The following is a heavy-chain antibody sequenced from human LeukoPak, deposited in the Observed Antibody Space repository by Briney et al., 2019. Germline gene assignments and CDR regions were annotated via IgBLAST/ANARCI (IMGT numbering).Heavy chain of an antibody. CDR3: AKLHRTTIRFDY. CDR1: GFTFSSYT. V-gene: IGHV3-23*01. J-gene: IGHJ4*02. D-gene: IGHD1-1*01. Sequence: PGGSLRLSCAASGFTFSSYTMSWVRQAPGKGLEWVSTITTSDGNTYYADSVKGRFTISRDNSKNTLYLQMNSLRAEDTAVYYCAKLHRTTIRFDYWGQGTLVTVSS. CDR2: ITTSDGNT.